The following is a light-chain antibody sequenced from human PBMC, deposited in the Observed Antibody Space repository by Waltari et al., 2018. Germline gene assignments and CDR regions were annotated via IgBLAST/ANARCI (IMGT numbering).Light chain of an antibody. Sequence: QPVLTQPPSVSGAPGQTVTISCTGTSSHIGPRNAVYTSQPLPGTAPKLPIYGNTDRPSGVPDRFSGSKSGTSASLAITGLRAEDEANYYCQSFDSNLNGGVLFGGGTKLTVL. V-gene: IGLV1-40*01. CDR2: GNT. CDR1: SSHIGPRNA. J-gene: IGLJ2*01. CDR3: QSFDSNLNGGVL.